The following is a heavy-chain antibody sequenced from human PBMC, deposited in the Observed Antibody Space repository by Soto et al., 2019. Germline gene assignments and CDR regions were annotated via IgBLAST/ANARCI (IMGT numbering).Heavy chain of an antibody. CDR3: ARRIGSGRHFDY. V-gene: IGHV4-30-2*01. J-gene: IGHJ4*02. CDR1: GGSLRRGGFS. CDR2: IYHSGST. D-gene: IGHD6-19*01. Sequence: NPSPPLAFSGGSLRRGGFSLGRVRQPPGKGLEWIGYIYHSGSTYYNPSLKSRVTITVDTSKNQFSLKLSSVTAADTAVYYCARRIGSGRHFDYWGQGTLVTVSS.